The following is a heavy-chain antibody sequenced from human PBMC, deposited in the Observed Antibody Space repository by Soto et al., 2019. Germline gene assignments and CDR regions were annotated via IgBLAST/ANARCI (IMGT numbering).Heavy chain of an antibody. CDR1: GYTFSDYY. CDR2: INPNTSGT. CDR3: ATDVGSSSRYFHR. D-gene: IGHD6-6*01. Sequence: QVQLVQSGAEVKKPGASVKVSCKASGYTFSDYYMHWVRQAPGQGLEWMGWINPNTSGTNYAQRFQGRVTMTWDTSISTAYMELSSLRSDDTALYYCATDVGSSSRYFHRWGQGTLVTVSS. J-gene: IGHJ1*01. V-gene: IGHV1-2*02.